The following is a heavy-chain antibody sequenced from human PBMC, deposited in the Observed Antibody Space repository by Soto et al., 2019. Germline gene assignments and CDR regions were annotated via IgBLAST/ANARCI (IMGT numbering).Heavy chain of an antibody. V-gene: IGHV6-1*01. CDR1: GDSVSSNTAA. J-gene: IGHJ4*02. CDR2: TYYRSNWRH. CDR3: ARGVAGSGFDL. Sequence: SPTLSLTCAISGDSVSSNTAAWNWIGSSPSRGLEWLGRTYYRSNWRHDYAVSVKSRITVNPDTSKNHFSLQLNSVSPDDTAVYYCARGVAGSGFDLWGQGTRGTVSS. D-gene: IGHD6-19*01.